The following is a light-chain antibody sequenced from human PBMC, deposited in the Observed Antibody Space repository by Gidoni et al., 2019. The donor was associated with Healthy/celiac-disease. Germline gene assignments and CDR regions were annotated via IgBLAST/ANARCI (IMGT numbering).Light chain of an antibody. J-gene: IGKJ2*01. CDR1: QSVSSN. V-gene: IGKV3-15*01. Sequence: EIVMTKSPATLSVSPGERATPSCRASQSVSSNLAWYQQKPGQAPRLLIYGASTRATGIPARFIGSGSGTEFTLTISSLQSEDFAVYYCQQYNNWPSYTFGQGTKLEIK. CDR2: GAS. CDR3: QQYNNWPSYT.